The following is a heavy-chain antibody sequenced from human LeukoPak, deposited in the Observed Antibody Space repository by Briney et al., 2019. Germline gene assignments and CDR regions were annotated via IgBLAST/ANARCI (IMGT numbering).Heavy chain of an antibody. J-gene: IGHJ4*02. CDR2: ISYDGSNK. D-gene: IGHD3-22*01. CDR1: GFTFSSYA. Sequence: GGALRLSCAAPGFTFSSYALHWVRQAPGKGLGWVAVISYDGSNKYYADSVKGRFTISRDNSKNTLYLQMNSLRAEDTAVYYCARENPIGYDSSGYFNYWGQGTLVTVSS. V-gene: IGHV3-30-3*01. CDR3: ARENPIGYDSSGYFNY.